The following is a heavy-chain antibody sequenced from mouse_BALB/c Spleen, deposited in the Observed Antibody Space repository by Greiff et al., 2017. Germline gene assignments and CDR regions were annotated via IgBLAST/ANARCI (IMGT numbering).Heavy chain of an antibody. D-gene: IGHD2-4*01. CDR3: ARDYDYGMDY. CDR1: GFTFSSFG. Sequence: EVNVVESGGGLVQPGGSRKLSCAASGFTFSSFGMHWVRQAPEKGLEWVAYISSGSSTIYYADTVKGRFTISRDNPKNTLFLQMTSLRSEDTAMYYCARDYDYGMDYWGQGTSVTVSS. V-gene: IGHV5-17*02. CDR2: ISSGSSTI. J-gene: IGHJ4*01.